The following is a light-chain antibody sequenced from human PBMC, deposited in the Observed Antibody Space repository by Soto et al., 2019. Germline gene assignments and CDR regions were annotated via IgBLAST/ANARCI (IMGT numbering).Light chain of an antibody. CDR1: SGHSSYA. CDR2: VNSDGSH. Sequence: QSVLTQSPSASASLGASVKLTCTLSSGHSSYAIAWHQQQPEKGPRYLMKVNSDGSHSKGDGIPDRFSGSSSGAERYLTISSLQSEDEADYYCQTWGTGLNWVFGGGTKLTVL. CDR3: QTWGTGLNWV. J-gene: IGLJ3*02. V-gene: IGLV4-69*01.